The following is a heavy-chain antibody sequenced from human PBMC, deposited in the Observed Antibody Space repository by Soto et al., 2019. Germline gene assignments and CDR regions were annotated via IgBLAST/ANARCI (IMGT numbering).Heavy chain of an antibody. J-gene: IGHJ6*02. CDR2: ISYDGSNK. CDR1: GFTFSSYG. D-gene: IGHD6-25*01. CDR3: AKDRRPNYYYGMEV. V-gene: IGHV3-30*18. Sequence: QVQLVESGGGVVQPGRSLRLSCAASGFTFSSYGMHWVRQAPGKGLEWVAVISYDGSNKYYADSVKGRFTISRDNSKHTLYLQMNSMRAEDTAVYYCAKDRRPNYYYGMEVWGQGTTVTVSS.